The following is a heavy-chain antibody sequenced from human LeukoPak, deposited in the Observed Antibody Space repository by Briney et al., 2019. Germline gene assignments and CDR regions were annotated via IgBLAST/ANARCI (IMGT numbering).Heavy chain of an antibody. Sequence: SETLSLTCTVSGGSISRYYWSWIRQAPGKGLEWIGHIYYGGNTKYKPSLKSRVTISVDTSRNQFSLNLRSVTAADTAVYYCARGLGIAAAGKSDYWGQGTLVTVSS. CDR3: ARGLGIAAAGKSDY. D-gene: IGHD6-13*01. J-gene: IGHJ4*02. CDR1: GGSISRYY. CDR2: IYYGGNT. V-gene: IGHV4-59*01.